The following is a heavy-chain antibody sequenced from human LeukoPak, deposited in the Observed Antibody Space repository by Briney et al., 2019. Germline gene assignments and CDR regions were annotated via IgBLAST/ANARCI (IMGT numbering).Heavy chain of an antibody. V-gene: IGHV3-23*01. Sequence: GGSLRLSCAASGFTFSNSAMSWVRQAPGKGLEWVSSISDSGGNTYYADSVKGRFTISRDNSKDTLYVQMSSLRAEDTAVYYCAKTFGLIDPFEYWGQGNLVTVSS. D-gene: IGHD2/OR15-2a*01. CDR3: AKTFGLIDPFEY. CDR1: GFTFSNSA. J-gene: IGHJ4*02. CDR2: ISDSGGNT.